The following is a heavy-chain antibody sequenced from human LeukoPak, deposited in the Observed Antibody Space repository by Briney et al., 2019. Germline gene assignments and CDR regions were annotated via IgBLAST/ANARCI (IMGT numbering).Heavy chain of an antibody. CDR2: IIPIFGTA. D-gene: IGHD4-11*01. Sequence: SVKVSCKASGGTFSSYAISWVRQAPGQGLEWMGGIIPIFGTANYAQKFQGRVTITADESTSTAYMELSSLRSEDTAVYYCARTETTVTPFDYWGQGTLVTVSS. CDR3: ARTETTVTPFDY. J-gene: IGHJ4*02. CDR1: GGTFSSYA. V-gene: IGHV1-69*13.